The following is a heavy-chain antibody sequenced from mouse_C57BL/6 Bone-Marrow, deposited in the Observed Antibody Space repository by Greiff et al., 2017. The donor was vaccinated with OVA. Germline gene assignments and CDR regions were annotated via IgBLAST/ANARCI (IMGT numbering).Heavy chain of an antibody. CDR3: ASYDGYYWFAY. CDR1: GFNIKDYY. Sequence: VQLQQSGAELVRPGASVKLSCTASGFNIKDYYMHWVKQRPEQGLEWIGWIDPENGDTEYASKFQGKATITADTSSNTAYLQLSSLTSEDTAVYYCASYDGYYWFAYWGQGTLVTVSA. CDR2: IDPENGDT. J-gene: IGHJ3*01. V-gene: IGHV14-4*01. D-gene: IGHD2-3*01.